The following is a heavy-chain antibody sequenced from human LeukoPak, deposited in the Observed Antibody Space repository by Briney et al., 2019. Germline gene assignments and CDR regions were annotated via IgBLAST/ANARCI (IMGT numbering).Heavy chain of an antibody. CDR3: ARDRAWGGSYYVFDY. CDR2: ISAYNGNT. V-gene: IGHV1-18*01. D-gene: IGHD1-26*01. J-gene: IGHJ4*02. Sequence: ASVKVSCKASGYTFNSYGISWVRQAPGQGLEWMGWISAYNGNTNYAQKLQGRVTMTTDTSTSTAYMELRSLRSDDTAVYYCARDRAWGGSYYVFDYWGQGTLVTVSS. CDR1: GYTFNSYG.